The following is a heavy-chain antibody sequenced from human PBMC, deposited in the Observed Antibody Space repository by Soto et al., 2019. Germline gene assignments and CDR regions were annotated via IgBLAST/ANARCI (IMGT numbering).Heavy chain of an antibody. J-gene: IGHJ6*03. D-gene: IGHD2-15*01. CDR1: GFTFSSYA. CDR2: ISGSGGST. CDR3: AKDGTDIVVVVAAIPFYYMDV. V-gene: IGHV3-23*01. Sequence: EVQVLESGGGLVQPGGSLRLSCAGSGFTFSSYAMSWVRQAPGKGLEWVSGISGSGGSTYYADSGKGRFTISRDNSKNTLYLQINSLRAEDTAVYYCAKDGTDIVVVVAAIPFYYMDVWGKGTTVTVSS.